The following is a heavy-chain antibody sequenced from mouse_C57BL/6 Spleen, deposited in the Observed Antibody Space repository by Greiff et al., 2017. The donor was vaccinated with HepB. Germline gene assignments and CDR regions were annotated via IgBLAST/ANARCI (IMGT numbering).Heavy chain of an antibody. Sequence: QVQLQQPGAELVKPGASVKLSCKASGYTFTSYWMHWVKQRPGQGLEWIGMIHPNSGSTNYNEKFKSKATLTVDKSSSTAYMQLSSLTSEDSAVYYCARETAQAVDYFDYWGQGTTLTVSS. V-gene: IGHV1-64*01. J-gene: IGHJ2*01. CDR3: ARETAQAVDYFDY. CDR1: GYTFTSYW. CDR2: IHPNSGST. D-gene: IGHD3-2*02.